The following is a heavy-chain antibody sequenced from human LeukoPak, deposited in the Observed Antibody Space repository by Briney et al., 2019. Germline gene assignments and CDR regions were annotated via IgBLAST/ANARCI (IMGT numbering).Heavy chain of an antibody. J-gene: IGHJ6*03. CDR2: ITSDGGRT. D-gene: IGHD3-10*01. CDR1: GFTFSSYA. CDR3: ARSRGLDVHYYYYMDV. V-gene: IGHV3-64*01. Sequence: GVSLRLSCAASGFTFSSYAVHWVRQAPGKGLEYVSAITSDGGRTYYANSVKGRFTISRDNSKNTLYLQMGSLRAEDMAVYYCARSRGLDVHYYYYMDVWGKGTTATVSS.